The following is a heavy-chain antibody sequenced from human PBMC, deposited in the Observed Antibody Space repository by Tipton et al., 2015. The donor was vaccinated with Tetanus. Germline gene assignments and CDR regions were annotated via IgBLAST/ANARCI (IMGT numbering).Heavy chain of an antibody. Sequence: QSGAEVKKPGASVKVSCKASGYTFTGYYMHWVRQAPGQGLEWMGWINPNSGGTNYAQKFQGRVTMTRDTSISTAYMEVSRLKVSDTAIYYCARHGWATSYSWFDPWGQGTLVTVSS. J-gene: IGHJ5*02. CDR2: INPNSGGT. D-gene: IGHD3-10*01. V-gene: IGHV1-2*02. CDR3: ARHGWATSYSWFDP. CDR1: GYTFTGYY.